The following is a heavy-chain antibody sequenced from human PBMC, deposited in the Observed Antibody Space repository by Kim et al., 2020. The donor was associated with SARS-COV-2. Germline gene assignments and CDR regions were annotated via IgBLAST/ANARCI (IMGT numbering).Heavy chain of an antibody. J-gene: IGHJ5*02. Sequence: SETLSLTCTVSGGSISSYYWSWIRQPPGKGLEWIGYIYYSGSTNYNPSLKSRVTISVDTSKNQFSLKLSPVTAADTAVYYCARHGLDDILTGYPNWFDPWGQGTLVTVSS. CDR1: GGSISSYY. V-gene: IGHV4-59*08. CDR2: IYYSGST. CDR3: ARHGLDDILTGYPNWFDP. D-gene: IGHD3-9*01.